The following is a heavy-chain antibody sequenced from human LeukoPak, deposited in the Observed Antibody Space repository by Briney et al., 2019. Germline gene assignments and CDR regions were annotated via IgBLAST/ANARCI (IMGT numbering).Heavy chain of an antibody. V-gene: IGHV4-34*01. CDR1: GFTFSSYA. J-gene: IGHJ4*02. D-gene: IGHD3-10*01. CDR2: INHSGST. CDR3: ARRRTMVRGVIDY. Sequence: GSLRLSCAASGFTFSSYAMSWVRQPPGKGLEWIGEINHSGSTNYNPSLKSRVTIPVDTSKNQFSLKLSSVTAADTAVYYCARRRTMVRGVIDYWGQGTLVTVSS.